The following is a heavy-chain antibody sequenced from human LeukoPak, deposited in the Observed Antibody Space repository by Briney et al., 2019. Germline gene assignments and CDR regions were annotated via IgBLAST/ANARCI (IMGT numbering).Heavy chain of an antibody. Sequence: GGSLRLSCAASGFTFSSYAMHWVRQAPGKGLEWVAVIPYDGSNKYYADFVKGRFTISRDNSKNTLYLQMNSLRAEDTAVYYCARDVEAFDIWGQGTMVTVSS. V-gene: IGHV3-30-3*01. CDR2: IPYDGSNK. J-gene: IGHJ3*02. CDR1: GFTFSSYA. CDR3: ARDVEAFDI.